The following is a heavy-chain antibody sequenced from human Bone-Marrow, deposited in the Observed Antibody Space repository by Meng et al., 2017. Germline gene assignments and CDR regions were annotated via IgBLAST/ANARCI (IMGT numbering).Heavy chain of an antibody. CDR3: ARDRGLAVAGLIDY. CDR1: GFTFSDYY. D-gene: IGHD6-19*01. J-gene: IGHJ4*02. CDR2: IWYDGSNK. V-gene: IGHV3-33*08. Sequence: GGSLRLSCAASGFTFSDYYMSWIRQAPGKGLEWVAVIWYDGSNKYYADSVKGRFTISRDNSKNTLYLQMNSLRAEDTAVYYCARDRGLAVAGLIDYWGQGTLVTVSS.